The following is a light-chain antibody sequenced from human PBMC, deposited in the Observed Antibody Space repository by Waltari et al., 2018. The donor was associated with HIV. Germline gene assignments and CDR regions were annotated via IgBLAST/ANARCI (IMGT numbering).Light chain of an antibody. J-gene: IGKJ2*01. Sequence: EIVLPQSPATLSLSPGESATLPCRASQTGGVYVAWYQQKPGQAPRLLIDDASNRATGIPARFLGSGSGTECSLTISSLEPEDFAVYYCQQRYNWRTFGQGTKLEIK. V-gene: IGKV3-11*01. CDR3: QQRYNWRT. CDR2: DAS. CDR1: QTGGVY.